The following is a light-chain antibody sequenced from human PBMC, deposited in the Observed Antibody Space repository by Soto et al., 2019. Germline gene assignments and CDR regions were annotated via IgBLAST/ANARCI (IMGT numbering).Light chain of an antibody. Sequence: EIVLTQSPGTLSLSPGERATLSCRASQSVSSSYLAWYQQKPGQAPRLLIYDISSRATGIQDRFSGSVSGTDFTLTITRLEPEDFAVFYCKQYGSSEIIFGQGTRLEIK. CDR2: DIS. V-gene: IGKV3-20*01. CDR1: QSVSSSY. J-gene: IGKJ5*01. CDR3: KQYGSSEII.